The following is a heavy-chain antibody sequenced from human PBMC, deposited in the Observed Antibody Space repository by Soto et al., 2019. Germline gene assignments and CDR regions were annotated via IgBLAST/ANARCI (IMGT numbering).Heavy chain of an antibody. Sequence: GGSLRLSCTAFGITFANYLMHWVRQAPGKGLEWGSLVSDGGDNIYYADAVKGLFTISRGNTKDSLYLQMNSLRDEDTAVYYCARTNVDTAKADDCWGQGTLVTVSS. J-gene: IGHJ4*02. CDR2: VSDGGDNI. D-gene: IGHD5-18*01. V-gene: IGHV3-48*02. CDR3: ARTNVDTAKADDC. CDR1: GITFANYL.